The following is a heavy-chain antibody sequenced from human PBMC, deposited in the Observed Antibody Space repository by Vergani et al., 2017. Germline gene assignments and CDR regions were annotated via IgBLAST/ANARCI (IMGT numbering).Heavy chain of an antibody. D-gene: IGHD2-15*01. CDR3: ARGSCLGGSCYKPLFDY. CDR1: GASIRSSTYY. J-gene: IGHJ4*02. CDR2: IYYSGST. Sequence: QLQLQESGPGLVKPSATLSLTCSVSGASIRSSTYYWGWIRQPPGKGLEWIASIYYSGSTYYNPSLKSRVTISVDPSKNQFSLKLSSVTAADTAVYFCARGSCLGGSCYKPLFDYWGQGILVTGSS. V-gene: IGHV4-39*01.